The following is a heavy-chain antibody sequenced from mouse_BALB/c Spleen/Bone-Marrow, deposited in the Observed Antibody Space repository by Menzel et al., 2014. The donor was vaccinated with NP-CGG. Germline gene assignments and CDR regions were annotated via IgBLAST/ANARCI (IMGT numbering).Heavy chain of an antibody. CDR2: INPGSGGT. V-gene: IGHV1-54*03. CDR1: GYVFTDFL. J-gene: IGHJ3*01. D-gene: IGHD1-1*01. Sequence: QVQLKQSGAELARPGTSLKVSCQASGYVFTDFLLEWVKQRPGQGLEWVGVINPGSGGTNYNEKFKDKATLTADRSSSTAYMQLSSLTSDDSAVYFCARSRDYYDNNSFAYWGQGTLVTVSA. CDR3: ARSRDYYDNNSFAY.